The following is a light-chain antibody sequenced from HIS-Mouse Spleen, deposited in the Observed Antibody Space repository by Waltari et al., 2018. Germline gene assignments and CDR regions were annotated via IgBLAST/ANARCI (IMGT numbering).Light chain of an antibody. CDR3: SSYTSSSLYV. J-gene: IGLJ1*01. V-gene: IGLV2-14*03. Sequence: QSALTQPASVSGSTGPSITISCTGTSSDVGGYNYVSCYQQHPGQAPKLIIYDVSNRPSGVSNRFSGSKSGNTASLTISGLQAEDEADYYCSSYTSSSLYVFGTGTKVTVL. CDR1: SSDVGGYNY. CDR2: DVS.